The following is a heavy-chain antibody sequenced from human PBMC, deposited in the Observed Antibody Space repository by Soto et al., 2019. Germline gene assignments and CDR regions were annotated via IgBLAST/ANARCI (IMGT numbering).Heavy chain of an antibody. J-gene: IGHJ3*02. D-gene: IGHD6-13*01. Sequence: GGSLRLSCAASGFTVSSNYINWVRQAPGKGLEWVSLIYSDGSTYYADSVKGRFTISRDNSKNTVYLQMNSLRAEDTAVYYCASLIARAAAFDIWGRGTMVTVSS. CDR1: GFTVSSNY. CDR3: ASLIARAAAFDI. CDR2: IYSDGST. V-gene: IGHV3-53*01.